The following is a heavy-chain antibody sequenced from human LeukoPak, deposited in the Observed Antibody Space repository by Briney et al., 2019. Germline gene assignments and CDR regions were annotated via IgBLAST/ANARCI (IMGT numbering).Heavy chain of an antibody. CDR3: ARGPETYSGSYYWDY. J-gene: IGHJ4*02. CDR2: IIPNFGTA. V-gene: IGHV1-69*05. Sequence: SVKVSCKASGYTFTSYDINWVRQATGHGLEWMGRIIPNFGTANYAQKFQGRVTITTDESTSTAYMELSSLRSEDTAVYYCARGPETYSGSYYWDYWGQGTLVTVSS. D-gene: IGHD1-26*01. CDR1: GYTFTSYD.